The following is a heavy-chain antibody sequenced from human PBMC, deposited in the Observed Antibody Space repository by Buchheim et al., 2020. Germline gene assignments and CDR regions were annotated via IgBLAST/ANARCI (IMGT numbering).Heavy chain of an antibody. CDR1: GFTFSSYG. Sequence: QVQLVESGGGVVQPGRSLRLSCAASGFTFSSYGMHWVRQAPGKGLEWVAVIWYDGSNKYYADSVKGRFTISRDNPKNTLYLQMNSLRAEDTAVYYCARGVPGQWLVTYYYYGMDVWGQGTT. J-gene: IGHJ6*02. CDR3: ARGVPGQWLVTYYYYGMDV. V-gene: IGHV3-33*01. D-gene: IGHD6-19*01. CDR2: IWYDGSNK.